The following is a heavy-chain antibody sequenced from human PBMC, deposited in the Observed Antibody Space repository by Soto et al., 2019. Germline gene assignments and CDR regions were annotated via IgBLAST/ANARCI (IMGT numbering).Heavy chain of an antibody. V-gene: IGHV4-31*03. Sequence: QVQLQESGPGLVKPSHTLSLTCTVSGGSISSVVYYWSWIRQHPGKGLDCIGYIYYSGTTYYNPSLKSRVTISVDTSKNQFSLKLSSVTAADKAVYYCARVSGGSCYQEEPCWYFDYWGQGTIVTFSS. CDR1: GGSISSVVYY. CDR3: ARVSGGSCYQEEPCWYFDY. J-gene: IGHJ4*02. CDR2: IYYSGTT. D-gene: IGHD2-15*01.